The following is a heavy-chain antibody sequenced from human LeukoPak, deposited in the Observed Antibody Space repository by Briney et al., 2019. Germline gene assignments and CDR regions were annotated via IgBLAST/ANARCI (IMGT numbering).Heavy chain of an antibody. CDR2: ITGSGDKT. D-gene: IGHD1-26*01. CDR3: AWRVPPDVGANLA. Sequence: GESLRLSGAASRFTVNSYPRSWLRQAPGKGLEWVSGITGSGDKTYYADSVKGRFTISRDNSKNTLSLQMNSLGTEDTAVFCCAWRVPPDVGANLAWGQGTLVTVSS. CDR1: RFTVNSYP. J-gene: IGHJ1*01. V-gene: IGHV3-23*01.